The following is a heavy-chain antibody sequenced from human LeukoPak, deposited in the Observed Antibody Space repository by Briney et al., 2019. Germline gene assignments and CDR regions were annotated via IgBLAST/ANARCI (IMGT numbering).Heavy chain of an antibody. J-gene: IGHJ4*02. CDR3: AKDLTPDDYGDYAFDY. Sequence: PGGSLRLSCAASGFTFSSYAMSWVRQAPGKGLEWVSAISGSGGSTYYADSVKGRFTISRDNSKNTLYLQMNSLRAEDTAVYYCAKDLTPDDYGDYAFDYWGQGTLVTVSS. CDR2: ISGSGGST. V-gene: IGHV3-23*01. CDR1: GFTFSSYA. D-gene: IGHD4-17*01.